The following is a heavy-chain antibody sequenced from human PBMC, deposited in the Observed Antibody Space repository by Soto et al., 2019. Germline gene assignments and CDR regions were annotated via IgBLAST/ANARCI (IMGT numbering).Heavy chain of an antibody. Sequence: QVQLQQWGAGLLKPSETLSLTCAVYGGSFSGYYWSWIRQPPGKGLEWIGEINHSGSTNYNPSLKSRVTISVDTSKNQFSLKLSSVTAADTAVYYCARGTPYDFWSGYYPGGTYYYDYMDVWGKGPRSPSP. D-gene: IGHD3-3*01. CDR2: INHSGST. J-gene: IGHJ6*03. CDR3: ARGTPYDFWSGYYPGGTYYYDYMDV. CDR1: GGSFSGYY. V-gene: IGHV4-34*01.